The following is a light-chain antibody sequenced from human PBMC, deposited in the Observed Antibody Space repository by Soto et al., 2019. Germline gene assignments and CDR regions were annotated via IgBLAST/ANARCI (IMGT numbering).Light chain of an antibody. V-gene: IGKV2-28*01. CDR3: MQVEQRPWT. CDR1: QSLLHNNGKNY. Sequence: DIVLTQSPLSLPVTPGEPASISCKSSQSLLHNNGKNYVDWYVQKPGQSPQLLIYLGSNRASGVPDRFSVSGSGTDFTLNISRVEADDVGVYYCMQVEQRPWTFGPGTKVEIK. CDR2: LGS. J-gene: IGKJ1*01.